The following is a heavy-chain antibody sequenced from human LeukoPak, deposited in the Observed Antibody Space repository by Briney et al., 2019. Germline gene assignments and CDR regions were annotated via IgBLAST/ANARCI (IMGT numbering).Heavy chain of an antibody. J-gene: IGHJ4*02. CDR2: ISYSGTT. Sequence: SETLSLTCTVSGGSISSRPYYWGWVRQSPGKGLEWIGTISYSGTTYYNPSLKSRVTISLDTSKNQFSLKLSSVTAADTAVYYCARGRRVTHPDYWGQGTPVTVSS. V-gene: IGHV4-39*07. D-gene: IGHD2-21*02. CDR1: GGSISSRPYY. CDR3: ARGRRVTHPDY.